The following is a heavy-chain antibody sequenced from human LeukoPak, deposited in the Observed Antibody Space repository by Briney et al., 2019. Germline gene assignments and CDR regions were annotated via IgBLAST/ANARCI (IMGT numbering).Heavy chain of an antibody. D-gene: IGHD6-13*01. J-gene: IGHJ4*02. V-gene: IGHV3-21*01. Sequence: GGSLRLSCAASGFTFSSYSMNWVRQAPGKGLEWVSSISSSSSYIYYADSVKGRFTISRDNAKNSLYLQMNSLRAEDTAVYYCARGGAVGTVDYWGQGTLATVSS. CDR3: ARGGAVGTVDY. CDR1: GFTFSSYS. CDR2: ISSSSSYI.